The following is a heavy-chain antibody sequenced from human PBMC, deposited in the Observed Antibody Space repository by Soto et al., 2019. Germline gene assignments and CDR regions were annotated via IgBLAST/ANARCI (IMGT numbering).Heavy chain of an antibody. V-gene: IGHV4-59*01. Sequence: QVQLQESGPGLVKPSETLSLTCTVSGGSISVYYWSWIRQPPGKGLEWIGYIYYSTNYNPSLKSRVTISVDTSKNQLSLKLTSVTAADTAVYYCARTSPVAGGFDYWGQGTLVTVSS. CDR1: GGSISVYY. CDR2: IYYST. J-gene: IGHJ4*02. CDR3: ARTSPVAGGFDY. D-gene: IGHD6-19*01.